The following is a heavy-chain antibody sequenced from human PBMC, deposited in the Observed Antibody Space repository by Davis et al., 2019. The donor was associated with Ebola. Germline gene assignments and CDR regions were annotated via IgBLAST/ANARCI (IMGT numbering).Heavy chain of an antibody. V-gene: IGHV3-7*03. J-gene: IGHJ4*02. CDR3: AKGEGRYDY. CDR1: GFTFSSYW. Sequence: GESLKISCAASGFTFSSYWMSWVRQAPGKGLEWVANIKQDGSEKYYVDSVKGRFTISRDNAKNSLYLQMNSLRAEDTAVYYCAKGEGRYDYWGQGTLVTVSS. CDR2: IKQDGSEK. D-gene: IGHD3-9*01.